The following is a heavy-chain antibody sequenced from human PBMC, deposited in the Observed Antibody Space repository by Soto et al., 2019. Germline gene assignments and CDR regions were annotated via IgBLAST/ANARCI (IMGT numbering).Heavy chain of an antibody. CDR3: SQGGDGYRVGDVY. V-gene: IGHV1-69*13. J-gene: IGHJ4*02. CDR1: GGGNLRDYR. Sequence: EASVKVSCKASGGGNLRDYRTTWVRRAPGQGLEWMGGIIPKLGSANYAQNFQGRVTITADESTNTVYMELRSLRSDDTAVYCCSQGGDGYRVGDVYWRRGSAVTVSS. D-gene: IGHD2-21*01. CDR2: IIPKLGSA.